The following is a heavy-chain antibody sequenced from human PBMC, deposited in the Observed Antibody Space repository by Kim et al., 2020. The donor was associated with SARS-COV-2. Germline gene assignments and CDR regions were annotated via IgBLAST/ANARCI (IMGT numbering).Heavy chain of an antibody. CDR3: ATAPGIAVAGTAPNWFDP. Sequence: SVKVSCKVSGYTLTELSMHWVRQAPGKGLEWMGGFDPEDGETIYAQKFQGRVTMTEDTSTDTAYMELSSLKSEDTAVYYCATAPGIAVAGTAPNWFDPWGQGTLVTVSS. V-gene: IGHV1-24*01. J-gene: IGHJ5*01. CDR1: GYTLTELS. D-gene: IGHD6-19*01. CDR2: FDPEDGET.